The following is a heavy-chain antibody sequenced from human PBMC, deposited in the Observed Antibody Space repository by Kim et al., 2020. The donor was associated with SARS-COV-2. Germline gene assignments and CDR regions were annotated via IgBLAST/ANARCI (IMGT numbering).Heavy chain of an antibody. CDR2: ST. CDR3: AGDTVRGMDV. J-gene: IGHJ6*02. D-gene: IGHD3-10*01. V-gene: IGHV4-31*02. Sequence: STYYNPSLKSRVTISVDTSKNQFSLKLSSVTAADTAVYYCAGDTVRGMDVWGQGTTVTVSS.